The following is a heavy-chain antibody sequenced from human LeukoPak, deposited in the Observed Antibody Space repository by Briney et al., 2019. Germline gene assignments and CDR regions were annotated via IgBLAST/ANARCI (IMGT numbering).Heavy chain of an antibody. D-gene: IGHD3-22*01. CDR2: IEQDGSEK. J-gene: IGHJ4*02. Sequence: GGSLRLSCAASGFTFRSFWMTWVCQAPGKGLEWVANIEQDGSEKYYVDSVKGRFTISRDNAKNSLYLQMNSLRAEDTAVYYCARVYDTSGFYGGDFDYWGQGTLVTVSS. V-gene: IGHV3-7*04. CDR3: ARVYDTSGFYGGDFDY. CDR1: GFTFRSFW.